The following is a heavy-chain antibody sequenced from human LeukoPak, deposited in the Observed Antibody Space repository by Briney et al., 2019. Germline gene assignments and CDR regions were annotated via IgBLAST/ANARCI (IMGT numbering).Heavy chain of an antibody. J-gene: IGHJ3*02. CDR1: GGSVSSGSYY. CDR2: IYYSGST. Sequence: ASETLSLTCSVSGGSVSSGSYYWSWIRQPPGKGLEWIGYIYYSGSTNYNPSLKSRVTISVDTSKNQFSLKLSSATAADTALYYCARVEHNAFDIWGQGTMVTVSS. D-gene: IGHD1-26*01. V-gene: IGHV4-61*01. CDR3: ARVEHNAFDI.